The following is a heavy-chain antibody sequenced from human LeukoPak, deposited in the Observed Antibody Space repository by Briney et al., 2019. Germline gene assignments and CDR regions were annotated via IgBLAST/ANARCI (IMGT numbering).Heavy chain of an antibody. D-gene: IGHD4-17*01. V-gene: IGHV4-34*01. CDR3: ARSNGDYTD. CDR2: INHSGST. Sequence: PSETLSLTCAVYGGSFSGYYWSSIRQPPGKGLEWIGEINHSGSTNYNPSLKSRVTISVDTSKNQFSLKLSSVTAADTAVYYCARSNGDYTDWGQGTLVTVSS. CDR1: GGSFSGYY. J-gene: IGHJ4*02.